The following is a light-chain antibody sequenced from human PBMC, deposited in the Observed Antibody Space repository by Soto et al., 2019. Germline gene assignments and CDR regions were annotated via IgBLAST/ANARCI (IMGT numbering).Light chain of an antibody. Sequence: EIVMTQSPATLSVSPGERATLSCRASQSVSSNLGWYQQKPGRSPRLLIYGASTRATGIPVRFSGSGSGTEFTLTISSLQSEDFAIYYCQQYDNWPLTFGGGTKVEVK. CDR2: GAS. V-gene: IGKV3D-15*01. CDR3: QQYDNWPLT. J-gene: IGKJ4*01. CDR1: QSVSSN.